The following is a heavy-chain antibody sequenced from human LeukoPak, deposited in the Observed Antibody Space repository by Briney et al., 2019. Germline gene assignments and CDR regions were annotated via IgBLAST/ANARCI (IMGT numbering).Heavy chain of an antibody. CDR3: ARRRLPAADPWYFDL. CDR1: GFTFSSYW. Sequence: GGSLRLSCAASGFTFSSYWMHWVRQAPGKGLVWVSLISSDGSSTTHADSVKGRFTISRDNAKNTLYLQMNSLRAEDTAVYYCARRRLPAADPWYFDLWGRGTLVTVSS. D-gene: IGHD6-13*01. J-gene: IGHJ2*01. CDR2: ISSDGSST. V-gene: IGHV3-74*01.